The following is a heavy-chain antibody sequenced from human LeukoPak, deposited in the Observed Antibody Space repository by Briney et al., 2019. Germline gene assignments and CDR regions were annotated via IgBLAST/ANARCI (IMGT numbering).Heavy chain of an antibody. CDR1: GGTFSSYA. CDR3: ARVVPQDGYNLPYYYYGMDV. Sequence: SVKLSSKASGGTFSSYAISWVRQADGHGLEWMGRIIPILGIANYAQKFQGRVTITADKSTSTAYMELSSLRSEDTAVYYCARVVPQDGYNLPYYYYGMDVWGQGTTVTVSS. D-gene: IGHD5-24*01. J-gene: IGHJ6*02. CDR2: IIPILGIA. V-gene: IGHV1-69*04.